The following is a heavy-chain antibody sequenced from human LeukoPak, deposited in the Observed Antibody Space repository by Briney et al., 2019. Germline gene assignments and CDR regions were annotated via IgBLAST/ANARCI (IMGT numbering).Heavy chain of an antibody. V-gene: IGHV1-18*04. J-gene: IGHJ1*01. CDR3: ARDLQYYYGSGSYWYFQH. CDR2: ISAYNGNT. Sequence: ASVKVSCKASGYTFTSSGISWVRQAPGQGLEWMGWISAYNGNTNYAQKLQGRVTMTTDTSTSTAYMELRSLRSDDTAVYYCARDLQYYYGSGSYWYFQHWGQGTLVTVSS. CDR1: GYTFTSSG. D-gene: IGHD3-10*01.